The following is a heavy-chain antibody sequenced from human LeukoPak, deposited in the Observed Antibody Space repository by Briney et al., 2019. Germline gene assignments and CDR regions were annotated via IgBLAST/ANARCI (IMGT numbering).Heavy chain of an antibody. Sequence: PGGSLRLSCAASGFTFSSYGMHWVRQAPGKGLEWVAFIRYDGSNKYYADSVKGRFTISRDNSKNTLYMQMNSLRAEATALYYCARYHCSSISCYSEVSFDSWGQGTLVTVSS. V-gene: IGHV3-30*02. J-gene: IGHJ4*02. CDR1: GFTFSSYG. CDR2: IRYDGSNK. D-gene: IGHD2-2*01. CDR3: ARYHCSSISCYSEVSFDS.